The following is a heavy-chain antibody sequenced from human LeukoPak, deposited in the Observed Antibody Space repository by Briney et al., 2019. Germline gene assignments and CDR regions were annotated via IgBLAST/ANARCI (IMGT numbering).Heavy chain of an antibody. J-gene: IGHJ4*02. CDR1: GGSISSSNW. CDR2: IYHSGST. D-gene: IGHD3-22*01. CDR3: ARARDYDSSGYYGSRYYFDY. Sequence: PSETLSLTCAVSGGSISSSNWWSWVRQPPGKGLEWIGEIYHSGSTNYNPSLKSRVTISVDKSKNQFSLKLSSVTAADTAVYYCARARDYDSSGYYGSRYYFDYWGQGTLVTVSS. V-gene: IGHV4-4*02.